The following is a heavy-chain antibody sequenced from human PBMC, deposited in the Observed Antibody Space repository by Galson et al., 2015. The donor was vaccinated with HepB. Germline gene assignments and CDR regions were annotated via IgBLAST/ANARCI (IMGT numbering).Heavy chain of an antibody. CDR3: ATLGYCSGGSCYSHGFDY. CDR1: GYTLTELS. J-gene: IGHJ4*02. D-gene: IGHD2-15*01. CDR2: FDPEDGET. V-gene: IGHV1-24*01. Sequence: SVKVSCKVSGYTLTELSMHWVRQAPGKGLEWMGGFDPEDGETIYAQKFQGRVTMTEDTSTDTAYMELSSLRSEDTAVYYCATLGYCSGGSCYSHGFDYWGQGTLVTVSS.